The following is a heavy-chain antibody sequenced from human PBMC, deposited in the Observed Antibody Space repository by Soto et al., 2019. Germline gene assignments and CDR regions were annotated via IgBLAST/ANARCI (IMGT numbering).Heavy chain of an antibody. J-gene: IGHJ6*02. V-gene: IGHV3-30-3*01. Sequence: PGGSLRLSCAASGFTFSSYAMHWVRQAPGKGLEWVAVISYDGSNKYYADSVKGRFTISRDNSKNTLYLQMNSLRAGDTAVYYCASGVSSSWYVRYYYYGMDVWGQGTTVTVSS. CDR3: ASGVSSSWYVRYYYYGMDV. CDR1: GFTFSSYA. CDR2: ISYDGSNK. D-gene: IGHD6-13*01.